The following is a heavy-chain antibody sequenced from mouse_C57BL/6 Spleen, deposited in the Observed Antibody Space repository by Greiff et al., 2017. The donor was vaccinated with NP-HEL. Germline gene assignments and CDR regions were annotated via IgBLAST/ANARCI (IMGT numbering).Heavy chain of an antibody. CDR1: GFTFSDYY. CDR3: AREGYYGSNYFDY. CDR2: INYDGSST. Sequence: EVKLVESEGGLVQPGSSMKLSCTASGFTFSDYYMAWVRQVPEKGLEWVANINYDGSSTYYLDSLKSRFIISRDNAKNILYLQMSSLKSEDTATYYGAREGYYGSNYFDYWGQGTTLTVSS. V-gene: IGHV5-16*01. D-gene: IGHD1-1*01. J-gene: IGHJ2*01.